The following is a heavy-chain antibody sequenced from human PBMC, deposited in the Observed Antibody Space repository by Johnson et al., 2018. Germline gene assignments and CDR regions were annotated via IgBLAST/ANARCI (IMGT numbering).Heavy chain of an antibody. V-gene: IGHV1-46*01. CDR2: INPSGGST. CDR3: ASLTWCDGFDI. J-gene: IGHJ3*02. D-gene: IGHD4/OR15-4a*01. Sequence: VQLVESGAEVKKPGASVKVSCKASGYTFTNYYLHWVRQAPGQGLEWMGIINPSGGSTSYALKFQGRVTMTSDTSTSTVYMELSSLRSEATAVYYCASLTWCDGFDIWGQGTMVTVSS. CDR1: GYTFTNYY.